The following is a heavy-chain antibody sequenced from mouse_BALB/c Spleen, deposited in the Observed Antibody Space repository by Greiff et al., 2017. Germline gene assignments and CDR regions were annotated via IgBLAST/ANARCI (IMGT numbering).Heavy chain of an antibody. D-gene: IGHD2-2*01. CDR2: IDPENGDT. CDR3: ARRLGYYYAMDY. Sequence: VQLQQSGAELVRSGASVKLSCTASGFNIKDYYMHWVKQRPEQGLEWIGWIDPENGDTEYAPKFQGKATMTADTSSNTAYLQLSSLTSEDTAVYYCARRLGYYYAMDYWGQGTSVTVSS. J-gene: IGHJ4*01. V-gene: IGHV14-4*02. CDR1: GFNIKDYY.